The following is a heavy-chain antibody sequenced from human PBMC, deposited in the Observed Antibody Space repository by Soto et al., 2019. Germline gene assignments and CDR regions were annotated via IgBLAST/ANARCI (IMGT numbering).Heavy chain of an antibody. CDR2: MNPNSGNT. CDR1: GYTFSSYD. CDR3: ARGQPGVTVTGHFDY. D-gene: IGHD4-17*01. J-gene: IGHJ4*02. Sequence: QVQLVQSGAEVKKPGASVKVSCKASGYTFSSYDINWVRQATGQGLEWMGWMNPNSGNTANAQNFQGRVTMTTNTSINTAYMELSSRRSEDTAVYYCARGQPGVTVTGHFDYWGQGTLVTVSS. V-gene: IGHV1-8*01.